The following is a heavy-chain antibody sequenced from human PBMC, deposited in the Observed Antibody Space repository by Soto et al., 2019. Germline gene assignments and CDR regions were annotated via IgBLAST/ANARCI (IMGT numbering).Heavy chain of an antibody. J-gene: IGHJ4*02. CDR2: ISHTGST. CDR3: ASDGPTGFTYDH. D-gene: IGHD2-21*01. CDR1: GGSISSTNW. V-gene: IGHV4-4*02. Sequence: QVQLQESGPGLVESSGTLSLTCAVSGGSISSTNWWSWVRQPPGKGLEWIGEISHTGSTTNNPSLQSRVTMSVHNSKIQFSLNLRSVTAADTAVYYCASDGPTGFTYDHWGQGALVTVSS.